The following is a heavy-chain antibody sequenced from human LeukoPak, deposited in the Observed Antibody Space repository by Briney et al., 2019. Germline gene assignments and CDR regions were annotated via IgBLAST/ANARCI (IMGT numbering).Heavy chain of an antibody. CDR1: GVSIRTTSYY. V-gene: IGHV4-39*01. D-gene: IGHD2-21*01. CDR2: IYYSGNT. CDR3: ARQGAIKRVNKGPWVDP. Sequence: SETLSLTCTVSGVSIRTTSYYWGWIRQPPGKGLEWIGSIYYSGNTYYNPSLNSRITISVDTSKNQFSLKLTSVTAADTAVYYCARQGAIKRVNKGPWVDPLGQGTLVTVSS. J-gene: IGHJ5*02.